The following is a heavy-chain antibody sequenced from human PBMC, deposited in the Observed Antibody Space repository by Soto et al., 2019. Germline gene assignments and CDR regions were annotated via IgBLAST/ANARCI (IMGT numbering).Heavy chain of an antibody. J-gene: IGHJ6*02. V-gene: IGHV5-51*01. D-gene: IGHD1-26*01. CDR3: ARLSVGATRGSYYYYGMDV. CDR2: IYPGDSDT. Sequence: PGESLKISCKGSGYSFTSYWIGWVRQMPGKGLEWMGIIYPGDSDTRYSPSFQGLVTISADKSISTAYLQWSSLKASDTAMYYCARLSVGATRGSYYYYGMDVWGQGTTVTVSS. CDR1: GYSFTSYW.